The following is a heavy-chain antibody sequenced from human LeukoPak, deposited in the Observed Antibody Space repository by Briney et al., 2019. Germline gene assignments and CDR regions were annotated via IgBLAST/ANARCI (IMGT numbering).Heavy chain of an antibody. Sequence: SETLSLTCSVYGGSFSGYSWSWIRQPPGKGLEWIGEINHSGNTNYKSSLKSRVTISADTSKNQFSLKLSSVTAADTAVYYCARDGPYYYDSSGYYDAFDIWGQGTMVTVSS. J-gene: IGHJ3*02. CDR3: ARDGPYYYDSSGYYDAFDI. CDR1: GGSFSGYS. D-gene: IGHD3-22*01. V-gene: IGHV4-34*01. CDR2: INHSGNT.